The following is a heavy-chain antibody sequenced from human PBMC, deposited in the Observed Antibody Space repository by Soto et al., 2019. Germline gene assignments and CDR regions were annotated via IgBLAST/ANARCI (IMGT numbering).Heavy chain of an antibody. J-gene: IGHJ6*02. D-gene: IGHD6-19*01. Sequence: GGSLRLSCAASGFIFSSYAMSWVRQAPGKGLEWVSAISGSGGSTYYADSVKGRFTISRDNSKNTLYLQMNSLRAEDTAVYYCAKGQSSGWYGYYYYYYGMEVWGQGTTVTVSS. CDR3: AKGQSSGWYGYYYYYYGMEV. CDR2: ISGSGGST. V-gene: IGHV3-23*01. CDR1: GFIFSSYA.